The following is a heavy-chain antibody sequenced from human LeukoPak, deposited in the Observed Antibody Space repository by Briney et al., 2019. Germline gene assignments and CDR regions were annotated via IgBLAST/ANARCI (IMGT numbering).Heavy chain of an antibody. J-gene: IGHJ6*03. D-gene: IGHD2-2*01. V-gene: IGHV3-30*02. CDR3: AKGGSGCSSTSCYPYYYYYMDV. Sequence: GGSLRLSCAASGFTFSSYGMHWVRQAPGKGLEWVAFIRYDGSNIYYADSVKGRFTISRDNSKNTLYLQMNSLRAEDTAVYYCAKGGSGCSSTSCYPYYYYYMDVWGKGTTVTVSS. CDR2: IRYDGSNI. CDR1: GFTFSSYG.